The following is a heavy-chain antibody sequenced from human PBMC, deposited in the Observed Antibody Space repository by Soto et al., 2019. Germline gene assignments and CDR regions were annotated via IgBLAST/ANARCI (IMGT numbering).Heavy chain of an antibody. J-gene: IGHJ3*02. CDR1: GITARSYA. D-gene: IGHD3-3*01. CDR3: AKRLFAVVVVGGYDI. CDR2: ISGNGGSS. Sequence: PVGSLRLCCLASGITARSYAMGWVRQAPGRGLEWVAGISGNGGSSYYAGAVKGRFTISRDNSKNTLYLQMNSLTVEDTAVYYCAKRLFAVVVVGGYDIWGQGTMVTVSS. V-gene: IGHV3-23*01.